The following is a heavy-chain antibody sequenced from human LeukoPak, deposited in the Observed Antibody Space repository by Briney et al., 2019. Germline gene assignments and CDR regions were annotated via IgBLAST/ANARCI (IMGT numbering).Heavy chain of an antibody. CDR1: GFTDITND. V-gene: IGHV3-53*01. D-gene: IGHD1-14*01. CDR3: ARGVEPLAANTLAY. Sequence: GGSLRLSCAASGFTDITNDMTWVRQAPGKGLEWVSVLYSDGNTKYADSVQGRFTISRDNSKNTLYLEMNSLSPVDTAVYYCARGVEPLAANTLAYWGQGTLVTVSS. J-gene: IGHJ4*02. CDR2: LYSDGNT.